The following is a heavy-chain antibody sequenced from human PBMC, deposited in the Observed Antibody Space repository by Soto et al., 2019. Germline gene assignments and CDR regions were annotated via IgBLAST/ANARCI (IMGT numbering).Heavy chain of an antibody. D-gene: IGHD3-9*01. Sequence: HPGGSLRLSCTPSGFTFSSYEMNWVRQAPGKGLEWVSYISVSGTMRFYADAVKGQFTISRDNTKKILYLQMNSLRAEDTALYYCATAGLTGTVWGQGTTVTVSS. J-gene: IGHJ6*02. V-gene: IGHV3-48*03. CDR3: ATAGLTGTV. CDR1: GFTFSSYE. CDR2: ISVSGTMR.